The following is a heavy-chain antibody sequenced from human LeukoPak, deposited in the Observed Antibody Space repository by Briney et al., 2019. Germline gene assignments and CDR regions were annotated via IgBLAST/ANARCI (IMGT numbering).Heavy chain of an antibody. D-gene: IGHD6-13*01. J-gene: IGHJ4*02. V-gene: IGHV3-48*01. CDR1: GFTFTRYS. Sequence: GGSLRLSCVGSGFTFTRYSINWVRQAPGKGLEWVSYITPSSSTIYYADSVKGRFTISRDNAKNSAYLQMSGLRVEDTAMYYCARDDSASGDEFDFWGQGVLVTVSS. CDR3: ARDDSASGDEFDF. CDR2: ITPSSSTI.